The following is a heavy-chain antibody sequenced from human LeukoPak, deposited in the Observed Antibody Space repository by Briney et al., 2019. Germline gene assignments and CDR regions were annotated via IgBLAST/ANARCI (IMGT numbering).Heavy chain of an antibody. Sequence: GGSLRLSCAASGFTVRDSYMSWVRQAPGKRLEWVSFIYVSGTTFYAASVKGRFTISRDNSKNTVYIQMNSLRAEDTALYYCGRHAYGGSPPVYWGQGTLVTVSS. V-gene: IGHV3-53*01. J-gene: IGHJ4*02. CDR2: IYVSGTT. CDR1: GFTVRDSY. D-gene: IGHD4-23*01. CDR3: GRHAYGGSPPVY.